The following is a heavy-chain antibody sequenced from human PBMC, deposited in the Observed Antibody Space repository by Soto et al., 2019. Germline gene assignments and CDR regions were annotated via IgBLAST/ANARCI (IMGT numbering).Heavy chain of an antibody. Sequence: QVQLVQSGAEVKKPGASVKVSCKASGYTFTSYAMHWVRQAPGQRLESMGWINAGNGNTKYSQKFQGRVAITRDTSASTAYMELSSLRSEDTAVYYCARGDDILTGYNYWGQGTLVTVSS. D-gene: IGHD3-9*01. CDR1: GYTFTSYA. V-gene: IGHV1-3*01. CDR3: ARGDDILTGYNY. J-gene: IGHJ4*02. CDR2: INAGNGNT.